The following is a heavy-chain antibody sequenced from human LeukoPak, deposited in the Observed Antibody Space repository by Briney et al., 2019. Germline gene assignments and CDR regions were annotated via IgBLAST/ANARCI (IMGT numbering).Heavy chain of an antibody. D-gene: IGHD3-22*01. CDR1: GGSISSYY. V-gene: IGHV4-59*01. CDR3: ARSRGLYYYDSSGYYHGYHFDY. J-gene: IGHJ4*02. CDR2: IYYSGST. Sequence: PSETLSLTCTVSGGSISSYYWSWIRQPPGKGLEWIGYIYYSGSTNYNPSLKSRVTISVDTSKNQFSLKLSSVTAADTAVYYCARSRGLYYYDSSGYYHGYHFDYWGQGTLVTVSS.